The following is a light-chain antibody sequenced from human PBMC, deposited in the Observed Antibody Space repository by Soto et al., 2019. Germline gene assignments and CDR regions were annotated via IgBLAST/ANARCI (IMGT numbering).Light chain of an antibody. CDR1: QSIVTY. CDR2: AAS. V-gene: IGKV1-39*01. Sequence: DIQMTQSPSSLSASVGDRVTITCRASQSIVTYLNWYLQKPGKAPKLLIYAASSLQRGVPSTFSGGGSGTDFTLTISSLQPEDFATYYCQQSYSSITFGQGTRLEIK. J-gene: IGKJ5*01. CDR3: QQSYSSIT.